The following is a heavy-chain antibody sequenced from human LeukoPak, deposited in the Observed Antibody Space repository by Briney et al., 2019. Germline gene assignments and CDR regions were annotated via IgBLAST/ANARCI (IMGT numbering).Heavy chain of an antibody. V-gene: IGHV3-43*01. J-gene: IGHJ5*02. CDR1: GFTFDDYT. CDR2: ISWDGGST. CDR3: AKGYSSGWYWPAWFDP. Sequence: PGGSLRLSCAASGFTFDDYTMHWVRQAPGKGLEWVSLISWDGGSTYYADSVKGRFTISRDNSKNSLYLQMNSLRTEDTALYYCAKGYSSGWYWPAWFDPWGQGTLVTVSS. D-gene: IGHD6-19*01.